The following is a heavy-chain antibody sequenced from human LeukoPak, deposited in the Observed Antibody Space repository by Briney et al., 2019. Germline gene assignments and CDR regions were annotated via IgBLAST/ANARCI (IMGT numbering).Heavy chain of an antibody. CDR2: IYYSGST. D-gene: IGHD2-21*02. CDR1: GGSIRSYY. CDR3: ARAIRGVVTAHAFDI. J-gene: IGHJ3*02. Sequence: PSETLSLTCTVSGGSIRSYYWSWIRQPPGKGLEWIGYIYYSGSTNYNPSLKSRVTISVDTSKNQFSLKLSSVTAADTAVYYCARAIRGVVTAHAFDIWGQGTMVTVSS. V-gene: IGHV4-59*01.